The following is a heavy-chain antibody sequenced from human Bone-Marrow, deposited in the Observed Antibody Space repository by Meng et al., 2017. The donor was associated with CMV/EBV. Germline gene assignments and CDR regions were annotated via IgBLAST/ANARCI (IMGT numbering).Heavy chain of an antibody. J-gene: IGHJ4*02. CDR3: ARASYYYDSSGYYSSYYFDY. D-gene: IGHD3-22*01. CDR2: ISSSGSTI. CDR1: GFTFSSYE. V-gene: IGHV3-48*03. Sequence: GESLKISCAASGFTFSSYEMNWVRQAPGKGLEWVSYISSSGSTIYYADSVKGRFTISRDNAKNSLYLQMNSLRAEDTAGYYCARASYYYDSSGYYSSYYFDYWDQGTLVTVSS.